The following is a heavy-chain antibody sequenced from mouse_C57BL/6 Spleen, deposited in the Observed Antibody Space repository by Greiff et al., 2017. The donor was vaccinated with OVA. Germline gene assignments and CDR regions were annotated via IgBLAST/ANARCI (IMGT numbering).Heavy chain of an antibody. J-gene: IGHJ4*01. V-gene: IGHV1-69*01. CDR3: ARKGFYYDYDGYAMDY. D-gene: IGHD2-4*01. Sequence: QVQLQQPGAELVMPGASVKLSCKASGYTFTSYWMHWVKQRPGQGLEWIGEIDPSDSYTNYNQKFKGKSTLTVDKSSSTAYMQLSSLTSEDSAVYYCARKGFYYDYDGYAMDYWGQGTSVTVSS. CDR1: GYTFTSYW. CDR2: IDPSDSYT.